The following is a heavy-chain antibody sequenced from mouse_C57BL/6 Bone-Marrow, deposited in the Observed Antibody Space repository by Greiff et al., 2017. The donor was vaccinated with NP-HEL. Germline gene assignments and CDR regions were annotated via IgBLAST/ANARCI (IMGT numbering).Heavy chain of an antibody. CDR2: IDPENGDT. J-gene: IGHJ2*01. CDR3: TTYGYLYYFDY. CDR1: GFNITDDY. V-gene: IGHV14-4*01. Sequence: EVQLQQSGAELVRPGASVKLSCTASGFNITDDYMHWVKQRPEQGLEWIGWIDPENGDTEYASKFQGKATITADTSSNTAYLQLSSLTSEDTAVYYCTTYGYLYYFDYWGQGTTLTVSS. D-gene: IGHD2-2*01.